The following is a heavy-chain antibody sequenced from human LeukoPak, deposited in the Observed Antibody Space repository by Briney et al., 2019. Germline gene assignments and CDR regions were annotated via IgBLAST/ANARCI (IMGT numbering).Heavy chain of an antibody. CDR1: GFTFSSYA. CDR2: ISGSGGST. V-gene: IGHV3-23*01. Sequence: GGSLRLSCAASGFTFSSYAMSWVRQAPGKGLEWVSAISGSGGSTYYADSEKGRFTISRDNSKNTLYLQMNSLRAEDTAVYYCAKDSSSWSDYYYYYGMDVWGQGTTVTVSS. D-gene: IGHD6-13*01. J-gene: IGHJ6*02. CDR3: AKDSSSWSDYYYYYGMDV.